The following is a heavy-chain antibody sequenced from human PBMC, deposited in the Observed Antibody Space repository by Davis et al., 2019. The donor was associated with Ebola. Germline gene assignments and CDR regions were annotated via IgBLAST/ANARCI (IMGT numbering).Heavy chain of an antibody. J-gene: IGHJ4*02. D-gene: IGHD1-26*01. CDR3: AKDPRTTRLGAIFDY. Sequence: AASVKVSCKASGYTFTNYYLQWVRQAPGQGLEWMGIINPNGGSTIYAQKFQGRVTMTRDTSTSTVYMELSSLRAEDTAVYYCAKDPRTTRLGAIFDYWGQGTLVTVSS. CDR2: INPNGGST. V-gene: IGHV1-46*01. CDR1: GYTFTNYY.